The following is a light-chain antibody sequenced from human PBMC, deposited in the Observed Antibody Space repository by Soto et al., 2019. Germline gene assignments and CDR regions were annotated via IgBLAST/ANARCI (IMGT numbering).Light chain of an antibody. CDR3: SSYATSSDYV. J-gene: IGLJ1*01. Sequence: QSVLTQPASVSGSPGQSITISCIGTPSDVGGFDYVSWYQQYPGKAPKLLIHAVTDRPPGVSGRFSGSKSGDTASLTISGLQPEDEADYYCSSYATSSDYVFGTGTRSPS. CDR2: AVT. V-gene: IGLV2-14*01. CDR1: PSDVGGFDY.